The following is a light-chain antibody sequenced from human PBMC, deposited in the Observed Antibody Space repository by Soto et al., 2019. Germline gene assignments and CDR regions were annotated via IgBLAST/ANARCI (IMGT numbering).Light chain of an antibody. CDR2: AAS. CDR1: RDIDNS. CDR3: QKYNKAPWI. Sequence: DIQGTQSPPSLSASVGDRVTITCRASRDIDNSLAWYQQVPGKAPKLLIYAASTLQSGVPSRFRGSGSGTSFILTITSLQPEDVATYYCQKYNKAPWIFGQGTKVEV. J-gene: IGKJ1*01. V-gene: IGKV1-27*01.